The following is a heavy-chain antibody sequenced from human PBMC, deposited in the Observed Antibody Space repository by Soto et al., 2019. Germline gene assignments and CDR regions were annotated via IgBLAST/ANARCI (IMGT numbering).Heavy chain of an antibody. J-gene: IGHJ4*02. CDR2: IIPILGIA. V-gene: IGHV1-69*02. CDR3: ARRLAAAIDY. CDR1: GGSFSGYT. Sequence: GASVKVCCKASGGSFSGYTISWGRQAPGQGLEWMGRIIPILGIADYAQKFQGRVTITTDRSISTAYVELSSLRSEDTALYYCARRLAAAIDYRGQGILVTVSS. D-gene: IGHD6-25*01.